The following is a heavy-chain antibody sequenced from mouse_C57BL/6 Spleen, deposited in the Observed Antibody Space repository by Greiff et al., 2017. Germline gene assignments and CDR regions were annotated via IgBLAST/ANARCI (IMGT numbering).Heavy chain of an antibody. CDR2: IYPGDGYT. D-gene: IGHD3-3*01. J-gene: IGHJ2*01. CDR1: GYAFSSSW. V-gene: IGHV1-82*01. Sequence: VQLQQSGPELVKPGASVKISCKASGYAFSSSWMNWVKQRPGKGLEWIGRIYPGDGYTNYNGKFKGKATLTADHSSSTAYMQLCSLTSEDSAGSFCARGDCYFDYWGQCTTLTVSS. CDR3: ARGDCYFDY.